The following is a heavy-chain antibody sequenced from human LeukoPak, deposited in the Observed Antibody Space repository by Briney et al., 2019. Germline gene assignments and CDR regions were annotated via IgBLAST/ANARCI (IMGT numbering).Heavy chain of an antibody. Sequence: ASVKVSCKVSGYTLTELSMHWVRQAPGKGLEWMGGFDPEDGETIYAQKFQGRVTMTEDTSTDTAYMELSSLRSEDTAVYYCATAHLYYYDSSGHAFDYWGQGTLVTVSS. J-gene: IGHJ4*02. V-gene: IGHV1-24*01. D-gene: IGHD3-22*01. CDR3: ATAHLYYYDSSGHAFDY. CDR2: FDPEDGET. CDR1: GYTLTELS.